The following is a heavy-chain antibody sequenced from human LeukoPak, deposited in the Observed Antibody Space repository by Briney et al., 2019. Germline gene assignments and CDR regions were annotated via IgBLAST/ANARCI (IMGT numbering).Heavy chain of an antibody. J-gene: IGHJ4*02. Sequence: GGSLRLSCAASGFTFSNYWMHWVRQAPGKGLVWVSRINSDGINTSYADSVKGRFTISRDNSKNTLYLQMNSLRAEDTAVYYCAKTEQWLVTGFDYWGQGTLVTVSS. D-gene: IGHD6-19*01. CDR2: INSDGINT. CDR1: GFTFSNYW. CDR3: AKTEQWLVTGFDY. V-gene: IGHV3-74*01.